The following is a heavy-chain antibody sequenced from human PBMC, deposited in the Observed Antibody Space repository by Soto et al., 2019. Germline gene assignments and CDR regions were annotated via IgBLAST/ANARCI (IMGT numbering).Heavy chain of an antibody. J-gene: IGHJ4*02. CDR1: GYSISSGYY. CDR2: IYHSGST. Sequence: PSETLSLTCAVSGYSISSGYYWGWIRQPPGKGLEWIGSIYHSGSTYYNPSLKSRVTISVDTSKNQFSLKLSSVTAADTAVYYCASLAYYGDPLVYWGQGTLVTVSS. V-gene: IGHV4-38-2*01. CDR3: ASLAYYGDPLVY. D-gene: IGHD4-17*01.